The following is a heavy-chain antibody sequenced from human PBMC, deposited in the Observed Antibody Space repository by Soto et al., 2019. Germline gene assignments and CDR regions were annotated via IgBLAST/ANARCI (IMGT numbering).Heavy chain of an antibody. CDR2: IIPFFGTA. Sequence: QVQLVQSGAEVKKPGSSVKVSCKASGGTFSSYAISWVRQAPGQGLEWMGGIIPFFGTANYAQKFQDRVTITADESTSTAYMGLSSLRSEDSAVYYCARDAGYCSGGSCHEGYWGQGTLVTVSS. CDR3: ARDAGYCSGGSCHEGY. J-gene: IGHJ4*02. CDR1: GGTFSSYA. V-gene: IGHV1-69*12. D-gene: IGHD2-15*01.